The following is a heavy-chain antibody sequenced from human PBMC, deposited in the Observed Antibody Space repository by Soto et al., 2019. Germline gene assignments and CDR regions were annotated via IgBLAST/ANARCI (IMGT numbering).Heavy chain of an antibody. CDR1: GYTFTSYD. J-gene: IGHJ6*02. Sequence: ASVKVSCKASGYTFTSYDINWVRQATGQGLEWMGWMNPNSGNTGYAQKFQGRVTMTRNTSISTAYMELSSLRSEDTAVYYCASLEPLIVDYYYGMDVWGQGTTVTVSS. CDR2: MNPNSGNT. CDR3: ASLEPLIVDYYYGMDV. D-gene: IGHD1-1*01. V-gene: IGHV1-8*01.